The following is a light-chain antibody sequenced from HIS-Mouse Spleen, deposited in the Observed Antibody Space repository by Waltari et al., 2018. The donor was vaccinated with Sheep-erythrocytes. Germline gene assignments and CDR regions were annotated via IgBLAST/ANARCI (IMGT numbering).Light chain of an antibody. Sequence: QSALTQPRSVSGSPGQSVTISCTGTSSDVGGYNYVSWYQKHPGKAPKLMIYGVSKRPSGVPVSFSGSKSGNTASLTISGLQAEDEADYYCCSYAGSYNHVFATGTKVTVL. CDR2: GVS. V-gene: IGLV2-11*01. J-gene: IGLJ1*01. CDR3: CSYAGSYNHV. CDR1: SSDVGGYNY.